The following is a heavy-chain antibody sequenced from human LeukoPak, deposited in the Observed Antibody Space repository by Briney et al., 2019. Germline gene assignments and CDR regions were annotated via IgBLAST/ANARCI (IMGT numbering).Heavy chain of an antibody. Sequence: SETLSLTCAVYDGSFSGYYWSWIRQPPGKGLEWIGEINHSGSTNYNPSLKSRVTISVDTSKNQFSLKLSSVTAADTAVYYCARQLATVTNYFDYWGQGTLVTVSS. D-gene: IGHD4-17*01. V-gene: IGHV4-34*01. J-gene: IGHJ4*02. CDR3: ARQLATVTNYFDY. CDR2: INHSGST. CDR1: DGSFSGYY.